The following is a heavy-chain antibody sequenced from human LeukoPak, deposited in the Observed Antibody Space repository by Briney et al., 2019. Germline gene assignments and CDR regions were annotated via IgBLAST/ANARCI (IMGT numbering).Heavy chain of an antibody. Sequence: GGSLRLSCAASGFTFSSYAMHWVRQAPGKGLEWVAVISYDGSNKYYADSVKGRFTISRDNPKNTLYLQMNSLRAEDTAVYYCARDLVGADPTGGNDYWGQGTLVTVSS. CDR2: ISYDGSNK. J-gene: IGHJ4*02. D-gene: IGHD1-26*01. V-gene: IGHV3-30-3*01. CDR1: GFTFSSYA. CDR3: ARDLVGADPTGGNDY.